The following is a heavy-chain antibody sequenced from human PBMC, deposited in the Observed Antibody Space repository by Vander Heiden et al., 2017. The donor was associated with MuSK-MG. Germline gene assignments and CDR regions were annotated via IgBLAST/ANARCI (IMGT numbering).Heavy chain of an antibody. D-gene: IGHD2-2*01. J-gene: IGHJ4*02. CDR3: ASQYCSSSSCFLSLLDY. V-gene: IGHV3-30*03. CDR1: GFTFSSYG. CDR2: ISYDGSNK. Sequence: QVQLVESGGGVVQPGRSLRLSCAASGFTFSSYGMHWVRQAPGKGLEWVAVISYDGSNKYYEDSVKGRVTISRDNSKNTLYLQMNSLRAEETAVYYCASQYCSSSSCFLSLLDYWGQGTLVTVSS.